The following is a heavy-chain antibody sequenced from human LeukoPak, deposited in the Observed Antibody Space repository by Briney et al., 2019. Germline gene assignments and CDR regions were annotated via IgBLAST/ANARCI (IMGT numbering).Heavy chain of an antibody. V-gene: IGHV1-69*01. D-gene: IGHD5-18*01. CDR1: GGAFSSYA. CDR3: ASPNSGYSYGDDAFDI. Sequence: SVKVSCKASGGAFSSYAISWVRQAPGQGLEWMGGIIPIFATANFAQKLQGRVTITADESTSTAYMELSSLRSEDTAVYYCASPNSGYSYGDDAFDIWGQGTMVTVSS. CDR2: IIPIFATA. J-gene: IGHJ3*02.